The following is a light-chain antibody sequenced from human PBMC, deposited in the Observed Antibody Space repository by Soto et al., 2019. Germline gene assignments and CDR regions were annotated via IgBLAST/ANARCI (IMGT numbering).Light chain of an antibody. J-gene: IGLJ3*02. Sequence: QSALTQPASVSGSPGQSITISCTGTTSDVGGHNYVSWYQHYPDKAPKLMVYEVINRPSGVSNRFSGSKSGNTASLTISGLQAEDEADYYCISYSSSSTPWVFGGGTELTVL. CDR2: EVI. CDR1: TSDVGGHNY. CDR3: ISYSSSSTPWV. V-gene: IGLV2-14*01.